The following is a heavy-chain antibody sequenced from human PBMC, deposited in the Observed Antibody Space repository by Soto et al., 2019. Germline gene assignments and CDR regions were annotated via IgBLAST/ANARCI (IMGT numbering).Heavy chain of an antibody. CDR3: ARTTGAVAYDS. CDR1: GFTFSTYW. V-gene: IGHV3-7*01. D-gene: IGHD3-16*01. Sequence: GGSLRLSCAASGFTFSTYWMSWVRQAPGKGLEWVANINEDGGGTYYVDSVKGRFTVSRDNAKNSLYLQMNYPRVEDTAVYYCARTTGAVAYDSWGQGTVVTVSS. J-gene: IGHJ3*01. CDR2: INEDGGGT.